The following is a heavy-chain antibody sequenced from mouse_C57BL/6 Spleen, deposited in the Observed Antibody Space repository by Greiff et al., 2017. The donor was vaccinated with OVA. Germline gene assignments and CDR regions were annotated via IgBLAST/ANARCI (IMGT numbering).Heavy chain of an antibody. CDR1: GYTFTSYW. CDR2: IDPSDSYT. J-gene: IGHJ2*01. Sequence: VKLQQPGAELVKPGASVKLSCKASGYTFTSYWMQWVKQRPGQGLEWIGEIDPSDSYTNYNQKFKGKATLTVDTSSSTAYMQLSSLTSEDSAVYYCARRGDFDYWGQGTTLTVSS. CDR3: ARRGDFDY. V-gene: IGHV1-50*01.